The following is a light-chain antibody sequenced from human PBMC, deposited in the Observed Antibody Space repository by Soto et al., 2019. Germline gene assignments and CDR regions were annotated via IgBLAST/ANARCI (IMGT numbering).Light chain of an antibody. CDR2: DVT. V-gene: IGLV2-14*01. CDR1: SSDIGAFDL. J-gene: IGLJ1*01. Sequence: QSALTQPASVSGSPGQSITISCTGTSSDIGAFDLVSWFQQHPGKAPKVMIYDVTIRPSGVSNRFSGSKSGNTASLTISGLQAEDEADYYCSSYTITSTRLFGTGTKVTVL. CDR3: SSYTITSTRL.